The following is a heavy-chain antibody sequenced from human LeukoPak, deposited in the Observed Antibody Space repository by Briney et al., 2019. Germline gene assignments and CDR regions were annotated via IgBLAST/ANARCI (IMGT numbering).Heavy chain of an antibody. CDR3: ARAGVVPAAKEYYYYMDV. D-gene: IGHD2-2*01. J-gene: IGHJ6*03. V-gene: IGHV4-34*01. Sequence: SETLSLTCAVYGGSFSGYYWSWIRQPPGKRLEWIGEINHSGSTNYNPSLKSRVTISVDTSKNQFSLKLSSVTAADTAVYYCARAGVVPAAKEYYYYMDVWGKGTTVTVSS. CDR2: INHSGST. CDR1: GGSFSGYY.